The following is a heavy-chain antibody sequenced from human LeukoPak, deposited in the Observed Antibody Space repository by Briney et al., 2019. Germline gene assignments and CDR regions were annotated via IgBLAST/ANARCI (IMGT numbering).Heavy chain of an antibody. J-gene: IGHJ4*02. V-gene: IGHV1-2*02. CDR1: GYIFSDYY. Sequence: ASVKVSCKASGYIFSDYYMHWVRQAPGQGLEWLGWINPKSGAADYAQQFRGRVTMTRDTSINTDYMEMKRVTSDDTAVYYCAKGAEAETSPLDFWGQGTLVTVSS. D-gene: IGHD6-13*01. CDR3: AKGAEAETSPLDF. CDR2: INPKSGAA.